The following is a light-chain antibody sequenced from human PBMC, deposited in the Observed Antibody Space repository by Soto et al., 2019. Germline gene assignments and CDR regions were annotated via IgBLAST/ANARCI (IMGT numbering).Light chain of an antibody. CDR2: GAS. V-gene: IGKV3-15*01. CDR3: QQRSHWLGT. J-gene: IGKJ1*01. CDR1: QSVSNN. Sequence: EIVMTPSPATLSVSPGETATLSCRASQSVSNNVAWYQQKPGQAPRLLILGASTRATGIPARFSGSGSGTEFTLTISSLQSEDFAVYYCQQRSHWLGTFGQGTKVDIK.